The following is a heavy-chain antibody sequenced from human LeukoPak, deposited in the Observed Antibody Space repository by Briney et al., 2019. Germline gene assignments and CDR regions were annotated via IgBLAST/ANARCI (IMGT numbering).Heavy chain of an antibody. J-gene: IGHJ3*02. CDR1: GYSISSGYY. Sequence: SETLSLTCTVSGYSISSGYYWGWIRQPPGKGLEWIGSIHHSRSTYYNPSLKSRVIISVDTSKNQVSLKLSSVTAADTAVYYCAREGYGSGPPSNAFDIWGQGTMVTVSS. CDR2: IHHSRST. V-gene: IGHV4-38-2*02. D-gene: IGHD3-10*01. CDR3: AREGYGSGPPSNAFDI.